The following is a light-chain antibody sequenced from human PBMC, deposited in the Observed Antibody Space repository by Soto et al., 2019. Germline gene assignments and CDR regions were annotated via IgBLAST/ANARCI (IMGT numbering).Light chain of an antibody. Sequence: EIVMTQSPATLSVSPGERATLSCRASQSVSSNLAWYQQKPGQAPRLLIYDASTRATGIPARFSGSGSGTEFTLTISSLQSEDFAVYYCQQYNNWPPKVTFGGGTKVEIK. V-gene: IGKV3-15*01. J-gene: IGKJ4*01. CDR3: QQYNNWPPKVT. CDR1: QSVSSN. CDR2: DAS.